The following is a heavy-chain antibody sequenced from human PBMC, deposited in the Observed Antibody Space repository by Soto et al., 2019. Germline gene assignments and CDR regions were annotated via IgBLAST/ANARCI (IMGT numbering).Heavy chain of an antibody. CDR3: AIPHEFCSGAICYFHFCY. J-gene: IGHJ4*02. Sequence: GGTLRLSCVVSGLIFNTYGMSWVRQVPGKGLEWVSSISGGGGSTYYAESVKGRFTISRDNSKNTLYLQMTSLRYDDTAVFYCAIPHEFCSGAICYFHFCYWGQGTLVTVSS. V-gene: IGHV3-23*01. D-gene: IGHD2-15*01. CDR2: ISGGGGST. CDR1: GLIFNTYG.